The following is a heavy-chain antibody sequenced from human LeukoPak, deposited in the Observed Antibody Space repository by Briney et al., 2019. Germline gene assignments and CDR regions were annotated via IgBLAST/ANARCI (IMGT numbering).Heavy chain of an antibody. CDR1: GYTFTSYG. J-gene: IGHJ4*02. D-gene: IGHD3-22*01. V-gene: IGHV1-18*01. CDR2: ISAYNGFT. CDR3: AGDRKITTTVVVSDY. Sequence: ASVKVSCKASGYTFTSYGISWVRQAPGQGLEWMGWISAYNGFTTYAPKFQDIVTMTTDTSTGTAYLELRSLTSDDTAVYFCAGDRKITTTVVVSDYWGQGTLVTVSS.